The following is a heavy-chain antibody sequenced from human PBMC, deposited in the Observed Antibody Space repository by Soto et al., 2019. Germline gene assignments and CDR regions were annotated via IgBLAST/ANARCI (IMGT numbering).Heavy chain of an antibody. V-gene: IGHV3-30-3*01. J-gene: IGHJ5*02. CDR1: GFTFSSYA. CDR2: ISYDGSNK. Sequence: QVQLVESGGGVVQPGRSLRLSCAASGFTFSSYAMHWVRQAPGKGLEWVAVISYDGSNKYYADSVKGRFTISRDNSKNTLSLQMNSLRPEDTAVYYCARDGSSSWYNWFDPWGQGTLVTVSS. CDR3: ARDGSSSWYNWFDP. D-gene: IGHD6-13*01.